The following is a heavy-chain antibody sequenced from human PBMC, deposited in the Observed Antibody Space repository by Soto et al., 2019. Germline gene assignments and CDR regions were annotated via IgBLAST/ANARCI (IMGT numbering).Heavy chain of an antibody. CDR3: AKVVVYYDFWSGCPY. D-gene: IGHD3-3*01. Sequence: EVQLLESGGGLVQPGGSLRLSCAASGFTFSSYAMSWVRQDQGKGLEWVSAISGSGGSTYYADSVKGRFTISRDNSKNTLYLQMNSLRAEDTAVYYCAKVVVYYDFWSGCPYWGQGTLVTVSS. CDR2: ISGSGGST. J-gene: IGHJ4*02. CDR1: GFTFSSYA. V-gene: IGHV3-23*01.